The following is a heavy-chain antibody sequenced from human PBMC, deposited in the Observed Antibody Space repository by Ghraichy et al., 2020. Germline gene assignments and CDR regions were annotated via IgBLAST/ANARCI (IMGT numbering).Heavy chain of an antibody. CDR3: ARIAAAGRRGYFQH. D-gene: IGHD6-13*01. CDR1: GGSISSYY. J-gene: IGHJ1*01. CDR2: IYYSGST. V-gene: IGHV4-59*01. Sequence: SETLSLTCTVSGGSISSYYWSWIRQPPGKGLEWIGYIYYSGSTNYNPSLKSRVTISVDTSKNQFSLKLSSVTAADTAVYYCARIAAAGRRGYFQHWGQGTLVTVSS.